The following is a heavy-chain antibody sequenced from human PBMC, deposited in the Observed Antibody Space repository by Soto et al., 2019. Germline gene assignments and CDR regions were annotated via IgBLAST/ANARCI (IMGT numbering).Heavy chain of an antibody. V-gene: IGHV3-74*01. CDR3: ARDVRDTRYFDWLPNPYYYYGMDV. CDR2: INSDGSST. J-gene: IGHJ6*02. Sequence: GGSLRLSCAASGFTFSSYWMHWVRQAPGKGLVWVSRINSDGSSTSYADSVRGRFTISRDNDKNTPYLQTNSLRAEDTAVYYCARDVRDTRYFDWLPNPYYYYGMDVWGQGTTVTVSS. CDR1: GFTFSSYW. D-gene: IGHD3-9*01.